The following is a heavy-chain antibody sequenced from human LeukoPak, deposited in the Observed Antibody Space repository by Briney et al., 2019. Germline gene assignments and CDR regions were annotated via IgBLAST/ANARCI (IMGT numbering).Heavy chain of an antibody. D-gene: IGHD4-11*01. V-gene: IGHV4-39*01. CDR3: ARLPFSKGDAFDI. J-gene: IGHJ3*02. CDR1: GGSISSSSYY. Sequence: PSETLSLTCTVSGGSISSSSYYWGWIRQPPGKGLEWIGSIYYSGSTYYNPSLKSRVTISVDTSKNQFSLKLSSVTAADTAVYYCARLPFSKGDAFDIWGQGTMVTVSS. CDR2: IYYSGST.